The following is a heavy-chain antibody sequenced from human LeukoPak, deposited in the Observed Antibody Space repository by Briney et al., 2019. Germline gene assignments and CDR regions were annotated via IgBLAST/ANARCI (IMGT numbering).Heavy chain of an antibody. D-gene: IGHD1-26*01. CDR2: IYYSGST. Sequence: SETLSLTCTVSGGSISSSSYYWGWIRQPPGKGLEWIGSIYYSGSTYYNPSLKSRVTISVDTSKNQFSLKLSSVTAADTAVYYCARGGSYITRGYYFDYWGQGTLVTVSS. J-gene: IGHJ4*02. V-gene: IGHV4-39*07. CDR1: GGSISSSSYY. CDR3: ARGGSYITRGYYFDY.